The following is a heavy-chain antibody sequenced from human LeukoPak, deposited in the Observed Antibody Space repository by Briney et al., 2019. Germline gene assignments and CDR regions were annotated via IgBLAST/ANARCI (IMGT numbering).Heavy chain of an antibody. CDR2: IYYGGST. D-gene: IGHD5/OR15-5a*01. Sequence: SETLSLTCTVSGGSISGYHWSWIRQPPGKGLEWIGYIYYGGSTNYNPSLKSRVTISLDTSKNQFSLKLNSVTAADTTVDYCPRHHIVSTGTFDYWGQGTLVTVSS. CDR3: PRHHIVSTGTFDY. J-gene: IGHJ4*02. CDR1: GGSISGYH. V-gene: IGHV4-59*08.